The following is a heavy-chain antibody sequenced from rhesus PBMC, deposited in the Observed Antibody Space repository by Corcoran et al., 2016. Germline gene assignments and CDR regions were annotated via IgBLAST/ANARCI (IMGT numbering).Heavy chain of an antibody. Sequence: QVQLVQSGAEVKKPGASVKLSCKASGYTFTSYYINWVRQAPGQVLEWMGGFNPSNGNTGYAQKFQGRVTMTRDTSTSTAYMGLSSLRSEDTAVYYCTRGYSSGWSENRFDVWGPGVLVTVSS. CDR1: GYTFTSYY. CDR2: FNPSNGNT. J-gene: IGHJ5-1*01. D-gene: IGHD6S26*01. CDR3: TRGYSSGWSENRFDV. V-gene: IGHV1S9*01.